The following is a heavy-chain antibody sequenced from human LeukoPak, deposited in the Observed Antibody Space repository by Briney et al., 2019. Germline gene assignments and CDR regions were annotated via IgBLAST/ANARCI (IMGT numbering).Heavy chain of an antibody. Sequence: GGSLRLSCAASGFTFSSYEMNWVRQAPGKGLEWVSYISSSGSTIYYADSVKGRFTISRDNAKNSLYLQMNSLRAEDTAVYYCAELGITMIGGVWGKGNTVTIPS. CDR3: AELGITMIGGV. CDR2: ISSSGSTI. CDR1: GFTFSSYE. J-gene: IGHJ6*04. D-gene: IGHD3-10*02. V-gene: IGHV3-48*03.